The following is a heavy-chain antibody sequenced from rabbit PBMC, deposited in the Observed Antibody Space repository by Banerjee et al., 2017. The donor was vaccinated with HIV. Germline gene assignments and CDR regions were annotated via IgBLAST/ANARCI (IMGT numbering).Heavy chain of an antibody. CDR1: GFSFSSSYW. J-gene: IGHJ4*01. V-gene: IGHV1S40*01. Sequence: QSLEESGGDLVKPGASLTLTCKASGFSFSSSYWICWVRQAPGKGLEWIACIAAGSGDTYYASWAKGRFTISKPSSTTVTLQMTRLTAADTATYFCARARVGYGGYEMWGPGTLVTVS. CDR3: ARARVGYGGYEM. CDR2: IAAGSGDT. D-gene: IGHD7-1*01.